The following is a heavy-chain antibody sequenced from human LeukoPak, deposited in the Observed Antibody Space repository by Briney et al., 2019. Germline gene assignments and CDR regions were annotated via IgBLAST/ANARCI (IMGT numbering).Heavy chain of an antibody. Sequence: GGSLRLSCAASGFTFSNYAMSWVRQAPGKGLEWVSAVSGSGGTTYYTDSVKGRFTITRDNAKNTLYLQMNSLRAEDTAVYYCARDIPMSPLDYWGQGTLVTVSS. CDR1: GFTFSNYA. J-gene: IGHJ4*02. CDR2: VSGSGGTT. CDR3: ARDIPMSPLDY. V-gene: IGHV3-23*01.